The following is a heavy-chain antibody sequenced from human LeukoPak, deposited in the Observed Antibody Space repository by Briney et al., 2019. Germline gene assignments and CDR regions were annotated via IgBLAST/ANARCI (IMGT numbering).Heavy chain of an antibody. V-gene: IGHV4-39*01. Sequence: PSETLSLTCGVSGGSISSSSYYWSWIRQPPGKGLEWVGTIYYSGSTYYNPSLKSRVTISVDTSKNQFSLKLSSVTAADTAVYYCARQGWSSASGYYFDYWGQGTLVTVSS. CDR1: GGSISSSSYY. D-gene: IGHD6-19*01. J-gene: IGHJ4*02. CDR3: ARQGWSSASGYYFDY. CDR2: IYYSGST.